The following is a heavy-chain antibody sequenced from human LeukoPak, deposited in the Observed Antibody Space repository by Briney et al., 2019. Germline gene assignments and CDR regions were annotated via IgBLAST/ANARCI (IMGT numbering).Heavy chain of an antibody. Sequence: PSETPSLTCTVSNGSISGYYWSWIRQPPGKGLEWIGYIFHSGSTNYNPSLKSRVTISVDTSKNQFSLRLRPVTAADTAVYYCARSRATLSFYYMDVWGKGTTVTVSS. CDR1: NGSISGYY. CDR2: IFHSGST. V-gene: IGHV4-59*01. D-gene: IGHD1-26*01. CDR3: ARSRATLSFYYMDV. J-gene: IGHJ6*03.